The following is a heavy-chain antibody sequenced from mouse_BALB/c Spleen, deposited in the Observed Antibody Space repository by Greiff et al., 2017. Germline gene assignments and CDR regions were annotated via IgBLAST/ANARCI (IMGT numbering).Heavy chain of an antibody. CDR2: INPSNGRT. CDR3: ARVGVRRFDD. V-gene: IGHV1S81*02. Sequence: QVQLQQPGAELVKPGASVKLSCKASGYTFTSYWMHWVKQRPGQGLEWIGEINPSNGRTNYNEKFKSKATLTVDKSSSTAYMQLSSLTSEDSAVYYCARVGVRRFDDWGQGTTLTVSS. D-gene: IGHD2-14*01. J-gene: IGHJ2*01. CDR1: GYTFTSYW.